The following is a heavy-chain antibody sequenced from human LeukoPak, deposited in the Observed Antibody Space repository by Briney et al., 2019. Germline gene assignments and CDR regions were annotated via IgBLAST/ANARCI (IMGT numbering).Heavy chain of an antibody. CDR3: AKDLYSGSYRGGCFDY. V-gene: IGHV3-30*02. CDR2: IRYDGSNK. D-gene: IGHD1-26*01. Sequence: GGSLRLSCAASGFTFSSYGMHWVRQAPGKGLEWVAFIRYDGSNKYYADSVKGRFTISRDNSKNTLYLQMNSLRAEDTAVYYCAKDLYSGSYRGGCFDYWGQGTLVTVSS. J-gene: IGHJ4*02. CDR1: GFTFSSYG.